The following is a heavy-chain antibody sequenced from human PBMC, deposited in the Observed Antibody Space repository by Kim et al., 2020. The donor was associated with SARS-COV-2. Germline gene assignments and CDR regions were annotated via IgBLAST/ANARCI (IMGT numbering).Heavy chain of an antibody. CDR2: IYYDGSKK. CDR3: AKTSTAAGPRTTRYYFDS. J-gene: IGHJ4*02. D-gene: IGHD6-13*01. Sequence: GGSLRLSCAASAFNFRSYGMHWVRQAPGKGLEWVAVIYYDGSKKLYSDSVEGRFTISRDNSKNTLDLQMNGLREEDTALYYCAKTSTAAGPRTTRYYFDSWGQGALVTVSS. V-gene: IGHV3-33*06. CDR1: AFNFRSYG.